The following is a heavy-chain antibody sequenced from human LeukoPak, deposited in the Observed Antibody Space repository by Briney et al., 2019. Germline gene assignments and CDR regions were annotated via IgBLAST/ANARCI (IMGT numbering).Heavy chain of an antibody. J-gene: IGHJ4*02. CDR2: ISYTGSS. V-gene: IGHV4-59*01. D-gene: IGHD1-1*01. Sequence: SETPSLTCTVSGGSISSYFWNWIRQPPGKGLEWIGYISYTGSSNYNPSLKSRVTMSVDTSKNQFSLKMSSVTAADTAVYYCARGVDENSPVQIVLWGQGTLVTVSS. CDR1: GGSISSYF. CDR3: ARGVDENSPVQIVL.